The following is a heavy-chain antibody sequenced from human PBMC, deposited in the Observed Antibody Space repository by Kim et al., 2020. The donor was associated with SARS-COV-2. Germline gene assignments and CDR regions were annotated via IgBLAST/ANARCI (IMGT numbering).Heavy chain of an antibody. J-gene: IGHJ6*03. CDR3: ARIVWQLAPDYYYYYYMDV. Sequence: SETLSLTCTVSGGSISSSSYYWGWIRQPPGKGLEWIGSIYYSGSTYYNPSLKSRVTISVDTSKNQFSLKLSSVTAADTAVYYCARIVWQLAPDYYYYYYMDVWGKGTTVTVSS. V-gene: IGHV4-39*01. D-gene: IGHD6-6*01. CDR1: GGSISSSSYY. CDR2: IYYSGST.